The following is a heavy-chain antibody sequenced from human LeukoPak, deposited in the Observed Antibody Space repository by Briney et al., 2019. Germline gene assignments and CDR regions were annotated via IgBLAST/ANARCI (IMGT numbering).Heavy chain of an antibody. CDR3: ATAVIVAVFGDAFDI. CDR1: GYTFTGYF. D-gene: IGHD6-13*01. CDR2: INPNSGGT. V-gene: IGHV1-2*02. J-gene: IGHJ3*02. Sequence: ASVKVSCKASGYTFTGYFMHWVRQAPGQGLEWMGWINPNSGGTNYAQKFQGRVTMTRDTSISTAYMELRRLRYDDTAVYYCATAVIVAVFGDAFDIWGQGTLVTVFS.